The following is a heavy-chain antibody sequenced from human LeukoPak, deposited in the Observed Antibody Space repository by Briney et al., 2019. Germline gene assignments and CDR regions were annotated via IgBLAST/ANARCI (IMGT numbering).Heavy chain of an antibody. V-gene: IGHV1-69*04. D-gene: IGHD3-10*01. J-gene: IGHJ4*02. CDR1: GGTFTNYA. CDR3: ARSEKGQPSAATYGEDF. CDR2: IIPILGLA. Sequence: GASVKVSCKASGGTFTNYAINWVRQAPGQGLEWMGRIIPILGLANYAQRFQGRVTITADTSTSTAYMELSSLRSEDTAVYYCARSEKGQPSAATYGEDFWGQGTLVTVPS.